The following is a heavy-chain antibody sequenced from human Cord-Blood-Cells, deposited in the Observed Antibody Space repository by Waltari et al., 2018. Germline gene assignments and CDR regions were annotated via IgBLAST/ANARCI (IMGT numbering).Heavy chain of an antibody. CDR1: GGSFSGYY. V-gene: IGHV4-34*01. D-gene: IGHD3-3*01. CDR3: ARETICGVDKGGVDP. J-gene: IGHJ5*02. CDR2: MNHSGST. Sequence: QVQLQQWGAGLLKPSETLSLTCAVYGGSFSGYYWSWIRQPPGKGLEWIGEMNHSGSTNYNPSLKSRVNISVDTSKNQFSLKLSSVTAADTAVYYCARETICGVDKGGVDPWGQGTLVTVSS.